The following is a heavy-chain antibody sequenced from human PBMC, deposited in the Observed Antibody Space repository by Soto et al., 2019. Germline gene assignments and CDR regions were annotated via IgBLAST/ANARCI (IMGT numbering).Heavy chain of an antibody. V-gene: IGHV3-23*01. CDR3: AKDGRGTMMYWSPFDY. CDR1: GFTFSSYA. Sequence: GGSLRLSCAASGFTFSSYAMSWVRQAPGKGLEWVSAISGSGGSTYYADSVKGRFTISRDNSKNTLYLQMNSLRAEDTAVYYCAKDGRGTMMYWSPFDYWGQGTLVTVSS. D-gene: IGHD2-8*02. CDR2: ISGSGGST. J-gene: IGHJ4*02.